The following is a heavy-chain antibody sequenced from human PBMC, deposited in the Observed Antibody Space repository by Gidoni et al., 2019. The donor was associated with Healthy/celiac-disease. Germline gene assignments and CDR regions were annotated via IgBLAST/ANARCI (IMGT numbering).Heavy chain of an antibody. Sequence: QVQLVESGGGLVKPGGSLRLSCEASGFTFSDHYMSWIRQAPGKGLGWVSYMSSSSSYTIYADSVKGRFTISRDNAKNSLYLQMNSLRAEDTAVYYCARGPDGIAVALYGMDVWGQGTTVTASS. CDR1: GFTFSDHY. J-gene: IGHJ6*02. D-gene: IGHD6-19*01. CDR2: MSSSSSYT. V-gene: IGHV3-11*06. CDR3: ARGPDGIAVALYGMDV.